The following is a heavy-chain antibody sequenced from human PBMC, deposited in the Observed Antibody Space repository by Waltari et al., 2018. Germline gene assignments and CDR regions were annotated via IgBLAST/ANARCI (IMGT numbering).Heavy chain of an antibody. CDR3: ARDTTDIVAEVGLND. Sequence: QVQLMQSGAEVKKPGASVKVSCKASGYTFTNYPMNWVRQAPGQRHEWMGWINAGNGNTKYSQKFQGRVTITRDTSASTAYMELSSLGSEDTAVYYCARDTTDIVAEVGLNDWGQGTLVTVSS. CDR1: GYTFTNYP. V-gene: IGHV1-3*01. CDR2: INAGNGNT. J-gene: IGHJ4*02. D-gene: IGHD5-12*01.